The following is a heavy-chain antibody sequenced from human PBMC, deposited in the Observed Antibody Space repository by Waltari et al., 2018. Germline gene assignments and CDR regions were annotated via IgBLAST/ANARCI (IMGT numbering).Heavy chain of an antibody. CDR3: ARDWGSGYVYELDY. D-gene: IGHD3-22*01. J-gene: IGHJ4*02. Sequence: EGRLVESGGGLVKPGGSLRLSCEASGFSFSAYTMNWVRQAQGKGLEWFSSITTICTNICYAASVKGRFTISRDNTKNSLYLQMNSLRAEDTAVYYCARDWGSGYVYELDYWGQGTLVTVSS. CDR1: GFSFSAYT. V-gene: IGHV3-21*01. CDR2: ITTICTNI.